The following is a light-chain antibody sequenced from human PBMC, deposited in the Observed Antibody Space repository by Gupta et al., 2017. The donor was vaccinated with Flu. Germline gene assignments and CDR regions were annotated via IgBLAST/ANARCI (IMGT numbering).Light chain of an antibody. CDR1: SSDVGTYNY. CDR2: DVT. Sequence: QSALTQPRSVSGSPGQSVTISCTGTSSDVGTYNYVSWYQQHPGKAPKLIIHDVTKRPSGVPDRFSGSKSGNTASLTVSGLQAEDEADYYCCSYVGAYSFVFGTGTKVTVL. V-gene: IGLV2-11*01. J-gene: IGLJ1*01. CDR3: CSYVGAYSFV.